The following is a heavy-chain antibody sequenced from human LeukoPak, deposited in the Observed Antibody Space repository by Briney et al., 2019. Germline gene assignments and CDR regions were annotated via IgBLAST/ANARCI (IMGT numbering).Heavy chain of an antibody. CDR1: GFTFSSYS. V-gene: IGHV3-48*02. J-gene: IGHJ4*02. D-gene: IGHD3-22*01. Sequence: GGSLRLSCAASGFTFSSYSMNWVRQAPGKGLEWVSYISSSSSTIYYADSVKGRFTISRDNAKNSLYLQMNSLRDEDTAVYYCARDYYDSSGYCFDYWGQGTLVTVSS. CDR2: ISSSSSTI. CDR3: ARDYYDSSGYCFDY.